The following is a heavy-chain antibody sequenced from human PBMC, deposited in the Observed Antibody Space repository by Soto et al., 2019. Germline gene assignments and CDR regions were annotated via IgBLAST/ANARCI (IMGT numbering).Heavy chain of an antibody. CDR1: GFTFSDYY. CDR3: ARDLEGAAVIRVMDRRLYFDS. CDR2: ISSSGTTI. D-gene: IGHD2-2*03. Sequence: QVQLVESGGGLVKPGGSLRLSCAASGFTFSDYYMSWLRQAPGKGLEWVSYISSSGTTIYYADSVKGRFTISRDNAKYWFSLQKNSPRTEDTAVYYCARDLEGAAVIRVMDRRLYFDSWGQGTLVTVSS. V-gene: IGHV3-11*01. J-gene: IGHJ4*02.